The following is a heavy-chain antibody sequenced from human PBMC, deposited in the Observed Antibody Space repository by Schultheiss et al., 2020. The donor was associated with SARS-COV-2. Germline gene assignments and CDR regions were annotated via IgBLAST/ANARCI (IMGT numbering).Heavy chain of an antibody. CDR1: GYTFTGYF. Sequence: ASVKVSCKASGYTFTGYFMQWVRQAPGQGLEWMGWINPNSGGTNSAQKFQGRVTLTRDTSISTAYMELSRLRSDDTAVYYCARGSLLLSGDPFDYWGQGTLVTVSS. D-gene: IGHD3-10*01. V-gene: IGHV1-2*02. CDR2: INPNSGGT. J-gene: IGHJ4*02. CDR3: ARGSLLLSGDPFDY.